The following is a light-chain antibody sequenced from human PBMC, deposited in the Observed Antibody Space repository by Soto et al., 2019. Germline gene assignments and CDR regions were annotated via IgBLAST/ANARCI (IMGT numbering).Light chain of an antibody. V-gene: IGKV1-5*01. CDR2: DAS. CDR3: QQGNSDSPFT. CDR1: QSISSR. J-gene: IGKJ3*01. Sequence: DIQMTQSPSTLSASVGDSFTITCRASQSISSRLAWYQQKPGKAPKLLIYDASSLDSGVPSRFSGSGSRTEFTPTISSPQPDDVATEYGQQGNSDSPFTFGPGNKVYIK.